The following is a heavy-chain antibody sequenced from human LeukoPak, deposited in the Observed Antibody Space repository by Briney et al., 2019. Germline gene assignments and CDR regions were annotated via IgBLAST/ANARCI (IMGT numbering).Heavy chain of an antibody. V-gene: IGHV3-23*01. CDR3: AKAYYGSGRTPFDY. CDR2: ISGSGGTT. Sequence: GGSLRLSCAASGFTFSSYAMSWVRQAPGKGLEWVSAISGSGGTTYYADSVKGRFTISRDNSKNTLYLQMNSLRAEDTAVYYCAKAYYGSGRTPFDYWGQGTLVTVSS. D-gene: IGHD3-10*01. CDR1: GFTFSSYA. J-gene: IGHJ4*02.